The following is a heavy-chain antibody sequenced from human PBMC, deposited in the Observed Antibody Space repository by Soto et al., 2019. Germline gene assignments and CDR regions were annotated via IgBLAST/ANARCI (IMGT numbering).Heavy chain of an antibody. D-gene: IGHD3-22*01. J-gene: IGHJ4*02. CDR2: ISGSGGST. V-gene: IGHV3-23*01. CDR1: GFTFSSYA. CDR3: AKVVTMIVVVSCYFDY. Sequence: PGGSLRLSCAASGFTFSSYAMSWVRQAPGKGLEWVSAISGSGGSTYYADSVKGRFTISRDNSKNTLYLQMNSLRAEDTAVYYCAKVVTMIVVVSCYFDYWGQGTLVTVSS.